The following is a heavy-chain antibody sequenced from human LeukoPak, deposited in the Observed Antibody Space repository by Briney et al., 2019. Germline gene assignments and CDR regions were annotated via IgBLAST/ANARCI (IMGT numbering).Heavy chain of an antibody. D-gene: IGHD2-21*02. CDR3: ARDVTGGDCF. J-gene: IGHJ4*02. CDR1: GFTFNTYG. CDR2: ISSSSSYI. Sequence: GGSLRLSCAASGFTFNTYGMNWVRQAPGKGLEWVSSISSSSSYIYYADSVKGRFTISRDNAKNSLYLQMNSLRAEDTAVYYCARDVTGGDCFWGQGTLVTVSS. V-gene: IGHV3-21*01.